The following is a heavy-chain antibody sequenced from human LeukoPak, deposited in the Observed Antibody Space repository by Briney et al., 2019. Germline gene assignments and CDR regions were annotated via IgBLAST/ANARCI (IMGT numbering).Heavy chain of an antibody. CDR1: GGSISGYY. D-gene: IGHD3-10*01. V-gene: IGHV4-59*01. Sequence: SETLSLTCTVSGGSISGYYWSWIRQPPGKGLEWIGYIYYSGSTNYNPSLKSRVTISVDTSKNQFSLKLSSVTAADTAVYYCARSKGFASGTNDCWGQGTLVTVSS. CDR2: IYYSGST. J-gene: IGHJ4*02. CDR3: ARSKGFASGTNDC.